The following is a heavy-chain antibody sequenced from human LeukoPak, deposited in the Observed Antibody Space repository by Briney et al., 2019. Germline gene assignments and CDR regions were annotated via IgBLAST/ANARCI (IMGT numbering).Heavy chain of an antibody. J-gene: IGHJ6*02. Sequence: YWIGWVRQMPGKGLEWIGYIYYSGSTYYNPSLKSRVTISVDTSKNQFSLKLSSVTAADTAVYYCARDVPDYYGSGSYYYGMDVWGQGTTVTVSS. CDR2: IYYSGST. CDR1: Y. V-gene: IGHV4-31*02. D-gene: IGHD3-10*01. CDR3: ARDVPDYYGSGSYYYGMDV.